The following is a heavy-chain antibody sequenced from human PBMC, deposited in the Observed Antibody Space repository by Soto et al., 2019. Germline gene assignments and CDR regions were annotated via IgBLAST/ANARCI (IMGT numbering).Heavy chain of an antibody. J-gene: IGHJ5*02. V-gene: IGHV4-34*01. D-gene: IGHD6-6*01. CDR3: ARGARSHIAAQNWFDP. Sequence: SETLSLTCAVYGGSFSGYYWSWIRQPPGKGLEWIGEINHSGSTNYNPSLKSRVTISVDTSKNQFSLKLSSVTAADTAVYHCARGARSHIAAQNWFDPWGQGTLVNVSS. CDR2: INHSGST. CDR1: GGSFSGYY.